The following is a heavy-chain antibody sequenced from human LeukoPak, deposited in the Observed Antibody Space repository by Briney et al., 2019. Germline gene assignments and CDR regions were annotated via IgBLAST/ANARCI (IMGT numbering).Heavy chain of an antibody. Sequence: PGGSLRLSCAASGFILSNYWMTWVRQASGKGLEWVANINQDGSAKHYVDSVKGRFTISRDIAKNSLYLQMNSLGAEDTAMYYCATGIFGVDYWGQGTLVTVSS. V-gene: IGHV3-7*01. CDR3: ATGIFGVDY. D-gene: IGHD3-3*01. J-gene: IGHJ4*02. CDR2: INQDGSAK. CDR1: GFILSNYW.